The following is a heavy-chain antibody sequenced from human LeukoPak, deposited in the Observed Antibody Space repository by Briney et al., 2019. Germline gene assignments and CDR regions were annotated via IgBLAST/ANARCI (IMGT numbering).Heavy chain of an antibody. J-gene: IGHJ4*02. CDR1: GYSISSGYY. V-gene: IGHV4-38-2*02. Sequence: SETLSLTCTVSGYSISSGYYWGWIRQPPGKGLEWIGSIYHSGSTYYNPSLKSRVTISVDTSKNQFSLKLSSVTAADTAVYYCASKSGYWGQGTLVTVSS. CDR3: ASKSGY. CDR2: IYHSGST.